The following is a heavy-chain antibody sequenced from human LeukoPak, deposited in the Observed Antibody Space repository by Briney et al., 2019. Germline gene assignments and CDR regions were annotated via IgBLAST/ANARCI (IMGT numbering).Heavy chain of an antibody. CDR1: RCSIKSYY. CDR2: IYYSGST. V-gene: IGHV4-59*08. CDR3: ARHFTAGRTGGRFDP. D-gene: IGHD6-13*01. Sequence: SETLSLTCTVYRCSIKSYYWNWIRQPPGKGLEWIGYIYYSGSTNYNPSLKSRVTISVDTSKNQFSLRLSSVTAADTAMYYCARHFTAGRTGGRFDPWGQGLLVTVSS. J-gene: IGHJ5*02.